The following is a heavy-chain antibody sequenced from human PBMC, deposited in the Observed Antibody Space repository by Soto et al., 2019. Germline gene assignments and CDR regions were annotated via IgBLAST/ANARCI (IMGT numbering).Heavy chain of an antibody. CDR1: GFTFSSYW. J-gene: IGHJ6*02. CDR2: INSDGSST. Sequence: EVQLVESGGGLVQPGGSLRLSCAASGFTFSSYWMHWVRQAPGKGLVWVSRINSDGSSTNYADSVKGRFTISRANARNTLFLQLDTLRAEYTAVYYFPRSGSSAYYYVMDVWGQGTTVTVS. V-gene: IGHV3-74*01. D-gene: IGHD6-6*01. CDR3: PRSGSSAYYYVMDV.